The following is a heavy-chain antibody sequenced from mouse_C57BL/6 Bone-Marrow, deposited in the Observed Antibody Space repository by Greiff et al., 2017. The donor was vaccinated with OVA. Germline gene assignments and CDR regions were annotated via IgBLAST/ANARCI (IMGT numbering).Heavy chain of an antibody. Sequence: VQLQQSGAELARPGASVKLSCKASGYTFTSYGISWVKQRTGQGLEWIGEIYPRSGNTYYNEKFKGKATLTADKSSSTAYMELRSLTSEDSAGYFCARSGVLRSPFAYWGQGTLVTVSA. D-gene: IGHD1-1*01. CDR2: IYPRSGNT. J-gene: IGHJ3*01. CDR1: GYTFTSYG. V-gene: IGHV1-81*01. CDR3: ARSGVLRSPFAY.